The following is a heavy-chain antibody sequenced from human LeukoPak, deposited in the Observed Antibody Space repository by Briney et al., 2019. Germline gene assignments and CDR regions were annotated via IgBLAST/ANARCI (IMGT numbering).Heavy chain of an antibody. D-gene: IGHD1-26*01. CDR1: GFTFSSYW. CDR2: IKQDESEK. V-gene: IGHV3-7*01. Sequence: GGSLRLSCAASGFTFSSYWMSWVRQAPGKGLEWVANIKQDESEKYYVDSVKGRFTISRDNAKNSLYLQMNSLRAEDAAVYYCARDYAGGSYDYWGQGTLVTVSS. J-gene: IGHJ4*02. CDR3: ARDYAGGSYDY.